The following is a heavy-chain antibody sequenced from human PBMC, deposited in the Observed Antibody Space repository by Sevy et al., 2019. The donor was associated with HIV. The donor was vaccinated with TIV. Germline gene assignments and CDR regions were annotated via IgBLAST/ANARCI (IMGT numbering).Heavy chain of an antibody. D-gene: IGHD3-16*01. CDR2: ISGSDDSGGDDTI. V-gene: IGHV3-11*01. CDR3: ARDHVKDGKGGDYYYHAMDV. J-gene: IGHJ6*02. Sequence: GGSLRLSCTASGFTLSDYYMSWIRQAPGKGLQWISYISGSDDSGGDDTIYYADSVKGRFTMSRDNAKNSLYLQMRSLRADDTAVYYCARDHVKDGKGGDYYYHAMDVWGRGTTVTVSS. CDR1: GFTLSDYY.